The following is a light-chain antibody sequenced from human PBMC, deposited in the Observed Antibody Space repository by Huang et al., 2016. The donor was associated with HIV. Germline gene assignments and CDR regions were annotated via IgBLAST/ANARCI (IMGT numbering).Light chain of an antibody. J-gene: IGKJ2*01. CDR2: GAS. CDR3: QQYDSSPTT. CDR1: QHISNNY. Sequence: EIVLTQSPGTLSLSSGERGTLSCRASQHISNNYLAWYQQKPGQAPSLLIYGASRRATGVPERFSGNGSGTEFTLTISRLEPEDCAVFYCQQYDSSPTTFGQGTKLEIK. V-gene: IGKV3-20*01.